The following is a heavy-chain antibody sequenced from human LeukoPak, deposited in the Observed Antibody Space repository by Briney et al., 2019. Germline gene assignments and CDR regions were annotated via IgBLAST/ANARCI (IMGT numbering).Heavy chain of an antibody. Sequence: PSETLSLTCAVYGGSFSGYYWSWIRQPPGKWLEWIGEINHSGSTNYNPSLKSRVTISVDTSKNQFSLKLSSVTAADTAVYYCARLGTYYDILTGYYIGAFDIWGQGTMVTVSS. CDR1: GGSFSGYY. CDR3: ARLGTYYDILTGYYIGAFDI. J-gene: IGHJ3*02. CDR2: INHSGST. D-gene: IGHD3-9*01. V-gene: IGHV4-34*01.